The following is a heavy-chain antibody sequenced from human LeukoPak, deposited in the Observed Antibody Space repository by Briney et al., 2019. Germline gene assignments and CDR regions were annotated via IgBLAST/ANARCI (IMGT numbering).Heavy chain of an antibody. J-gene: IGHJ6*03. CDR3: ARGQYQLLPSYYYYMDV. CDR2: ISSSSSTI. V-gene: IGHV3-48*01. CDR1: GFTFSSYS. Sequence: GGSLRLSCAASGFTFSSYSMNWVRQAPGKGLEWVSYISSSSSTIYYADSVKGRFTISRDNAKNSLYLQMNSLRAEDTAVYYCARGQYQLLPSYYYYMDVRGKGTTVTVSS. D-gene: IGHD2-2*01.